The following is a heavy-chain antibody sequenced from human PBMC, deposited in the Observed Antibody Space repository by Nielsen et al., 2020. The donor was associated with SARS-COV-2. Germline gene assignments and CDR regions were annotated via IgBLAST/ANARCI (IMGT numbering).Heavy chain of an antibody. D-gene: IGHD3-22*01. V-gene: IGHV3-7*01. CDR1: GFTFSSYW. J-gene: IGHJ4*02. CDR3: AREEFYHYDSSGYPPMDY. CDR2: IKQDGSEK. Sequence: GESLKISCAASGFTFSSYWMSWVRQAPGKGLEWVANIKQDGSEKYYVDSVKGRFTISRDNAKNSLYLQMNSLRAEDTAVYYCAREEFYHYDSSGYPPMDYSGQGTLVTVSS.